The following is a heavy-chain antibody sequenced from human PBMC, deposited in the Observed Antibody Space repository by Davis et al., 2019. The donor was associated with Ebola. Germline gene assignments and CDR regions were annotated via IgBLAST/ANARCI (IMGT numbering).Heavy chain of an antibody. J-gene: IGHJ3*02. D-gene: IGHD3-22*01. V-gene: IGHV3-74*01. CDR2: ISHDGTIT. CDR1: GFAFSSYV. CDR3: ARVPDYYESSGYFDSEEAFDI. Sequence: GESLKISCAASGFAFSSYVMHWVRQAPGKGLVWVSRISHDGTITTYADSVRGRFTVSRDNAKNSLYLQMNSLRAEDTAVYYCARVPDYYESSGYFDSEEAFDIWGQGTMVTVSS.